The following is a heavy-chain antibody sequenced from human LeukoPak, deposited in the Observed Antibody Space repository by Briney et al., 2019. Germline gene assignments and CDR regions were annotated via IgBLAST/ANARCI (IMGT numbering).Heavy chain of an antibody. V-gene: IGHV3-30-3*01. J-gene: IGHJ4*02. CDR3: ARGGSYAYSGDFDY. CDR1: GFAFTNAW. D-gene: IGHD1-26*01. Sequence: GGSLRLSCTASGFAFTNAWMTWVRQAPGKGLEWVAVIPYDGSNKYYADSVKGRFTISRDNSKNTLYLQMNSLRAEDTAVYYCARGGSYAYSGDFDYWGQGTLVTVSS. CDR2: IPYDGSNK.